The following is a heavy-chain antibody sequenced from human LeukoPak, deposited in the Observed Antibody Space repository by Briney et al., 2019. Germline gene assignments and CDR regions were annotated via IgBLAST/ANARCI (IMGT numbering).Heavy chain of an antibody. J-gene: IGHJ5*02. CDR1: GFTFSSYA. CDR3: AKVTGIAAAVSNWFDP. Sequence: GASLRLSCAASGFTFSSYAMSRVRQAPGKGLEWVSAISGSGGSTYYADSVKGRFTISRDNSKNTLYLQMNSLRAEDTAVYYCAKVTGIAAAVSNWFDPWGQGTLVTVSS. D-gene: IGHD6-13*01. CDR2: ISGSGGST. V-gene: IGHV3-23*01.